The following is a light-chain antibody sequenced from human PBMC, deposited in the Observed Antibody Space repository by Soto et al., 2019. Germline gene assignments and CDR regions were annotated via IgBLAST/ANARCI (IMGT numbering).Light chain of an antibody. CDR1: QSISAW. CDR3: QQYNDYSWT. V-gene: IGKV1-5*03. Sequence: DIQMTQSPSTLSASVGDSVSINCRASQSISAWLAWYQQKPGKAPRLLIYKASTLEIGVPSRFSGSGSGTEFTVTISRLQPDDVAIYYCQQYNDYSWTFGQGTKVDIK. CDR2: KAS. J-gene: IGKJ1*01.